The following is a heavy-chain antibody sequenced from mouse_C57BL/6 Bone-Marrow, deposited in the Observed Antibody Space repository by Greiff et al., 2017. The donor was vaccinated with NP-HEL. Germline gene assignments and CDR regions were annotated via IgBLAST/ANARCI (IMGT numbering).Heavy chain of an antibody. CDR1: GYTFTSYW. D-gene: IGHD2-1*01. J-gene: IGHJ3*01. CDR3: TRGYGNYEAWFAY. Sequence: VHVKQSGTVLARPGASVKMSCKTSGYTFTSYWMHWVKQRPGQGLEWIGAIYPGNSDTSYNQKFKGKAKLTAVTSASTAYMELSSLTNEDSAVYYCTRGYGNYEAWFAYWGQGTLVTVSA. V-gene: IGHV1-5*01. CDR2: IYPGNSDT.